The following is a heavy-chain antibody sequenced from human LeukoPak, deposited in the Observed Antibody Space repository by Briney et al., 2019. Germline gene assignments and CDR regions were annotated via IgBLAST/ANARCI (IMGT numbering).Heavy chain of an antibody. Sequence: GGALRPSCAPPGFTFSTYNMNGGRQAPGKGRGWVSSISSSSSYIYYTDSVKGRLTISRDNAKNSLYLQMNSLRADDTAIYYCARVSLGAAAGTSRWGQGTLVTVSS. CDR3: ARVSLGAAAGTSR. V-gene: IGHV3-21*01. CDR1: GFTFSTYN. D-gene: IGHD6-13*01. CDR2: ISSSSSYI. J-gene: IGHJ4*02.